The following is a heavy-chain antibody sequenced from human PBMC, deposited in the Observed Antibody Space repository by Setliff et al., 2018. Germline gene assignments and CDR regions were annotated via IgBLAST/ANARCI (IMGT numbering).Heavy chain of an antibody. CDR2: IYSSGSS. CDR1: GGSISSSY. V-gene: IGHV4-59*01. Sequence: PSETLSLTCSVSGGSISSSYWTWIRQPPGKGLEWIGYIYSSGSSNYNPSLKSRVTISVDTSKNQFSLRLSSVTAADTAVYYCARAAKYDSSGYYYETPWFDPWGQGTLVTVSS. J-gene: IGHJ5*02. CDR3: ARAAKYDSSGYYYETPWFDP. D-gene: IGHD3-22*01.